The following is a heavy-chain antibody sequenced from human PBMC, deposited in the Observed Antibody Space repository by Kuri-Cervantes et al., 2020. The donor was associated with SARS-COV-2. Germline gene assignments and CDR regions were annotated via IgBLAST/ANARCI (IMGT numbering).Heavy chain of an antibody. D-gene: IGHD5-12*01. CDR3: ARDPDWGVATRTYDY. J-gene: IGHJ4*02. CDR2: ISSSSSYI. CDR1: GFTFSSYA. Sequence: LSLTCAASGFTFSSYAMSWVRQAPGKGLEWVSSISSSSSYIYYADSVKGRFTISRDNAKNSLYLQMNSLRAEDTAVYYCARDPDWGVATRTYDYWGQGTLVTVSS. V-gene: IGHV3-21*01.